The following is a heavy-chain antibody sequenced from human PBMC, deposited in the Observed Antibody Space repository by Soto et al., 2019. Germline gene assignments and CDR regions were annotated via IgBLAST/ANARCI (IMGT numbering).Heavy chain of an antibody. J-gene: IGHJ5*02. CDR3: ARDLGGCSSTSCYMWFDP. CDR1: GYTFTGYY. V-gene: IGHV1-2*02. D-gene: IGHD2-2*02. CDR2: INPNSGGT. Sequence: GASVKVSCKASGYTFTGYYMHWVRQAPGQGLEWMGWINPNSGGTNYAQKFQGRVTMTRDTSIGTAYMELSRLRSDDTAVYYCARDLGGCSSTSCYMWFDPWGQGTLVTVSS.